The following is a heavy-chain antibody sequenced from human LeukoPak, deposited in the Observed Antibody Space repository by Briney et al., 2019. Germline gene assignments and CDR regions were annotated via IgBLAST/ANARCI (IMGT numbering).Heavy chain of an antibody. CDR1: GFTFSSYA. CDR2: ISGSGGST. J-gene: IGHJ4*02. V-gene: IGHV3-23*01. Sequence: GGSLRLSCAASGFTFSSYAMSWVRQAPGKGLEWVSAISGSGGSTYYADSVKGRFTISRDNSKNTLYLQMNSLRAEDTAVYYCAIRYDHSGYDPPYYFDYWGQGTLVTVSS. CDR3: AIRYDHSGYDPPYYFDY. D-gene: IGHD5-12*01.